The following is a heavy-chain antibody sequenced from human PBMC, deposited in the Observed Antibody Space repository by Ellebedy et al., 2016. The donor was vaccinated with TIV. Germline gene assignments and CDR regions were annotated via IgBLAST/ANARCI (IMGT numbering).Heavy chain of an antibody. J-gene: IGHJ4*02. Sequence: PGGSLRLSCAGSGFTFSSYAMNRVRQAPGKGLEWVSGIGLSDTSTYYSDSVKGRFTISRDNSKNTIYLQMNSLRDEDTAVYYCTSPAVGHTTGCCRYYFDYWGLGTLVTVSS. CDR2: IGLSDTST. CDR3: TSPAVGHTTGCCRYYFDY. CDR1: GFTFSSYA. D-gene: IGHD2-15*01. V-gene: IGHV3-23*01.